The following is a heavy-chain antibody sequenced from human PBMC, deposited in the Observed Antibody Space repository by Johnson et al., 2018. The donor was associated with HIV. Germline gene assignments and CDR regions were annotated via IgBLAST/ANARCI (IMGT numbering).Heavy chain of an antibody. Sequence: QVQLVESGGGLVQPGGSLRLACAASGFTFSSYAMSWVRQAPGKGLEWVAVISYDGSDKYYANSVKGRFTVSRDNSKNTLYLQMNSLRAEDTAVYYCAREKIRAFDIWGQGTMVTVSS. CDR2: ISYDGSDK. V-gene: IGHV3-30*03. CDR1: GFTFSSYA. J-gene: IGHJ3*02. CDR3: AREKIRAFDI.